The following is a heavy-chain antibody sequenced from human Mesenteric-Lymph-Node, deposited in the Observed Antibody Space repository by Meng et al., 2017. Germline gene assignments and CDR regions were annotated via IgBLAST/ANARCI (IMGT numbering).Heavy chain of an antibody. V-gene: IGHV1-69*01. D-gene: IGHD4-17*01. CDR1: GGTFRSYA. CDR3: AAGYGDYLASFDY. J-gene: IGHJ4*02. Sequence: VQRGRSGAGVKKPGSWGKGSCKASGGTFRSYAISWVRQAPGQGLEWMGGIIPIFGTANYAQTFQGRVTITADESTSTAYMELSCLRSEDTAVYYCAAGYGDYLASFDYWGQGTLVTVSS. CDR2: IIPIFGTA.